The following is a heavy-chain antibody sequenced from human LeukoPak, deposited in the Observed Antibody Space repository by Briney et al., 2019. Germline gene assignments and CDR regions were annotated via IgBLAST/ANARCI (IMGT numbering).Heavy chain of an antibody. V-gene: IGHV4-59*01. Sequence: KASETLSLTCAVYGGSFSGYYWSWIRQPPGKGLEWIGYIYYSGSTNYNPSLKSRVTISVDTSKNQFSLKLSSVTAADTAVYYCARSGGTYYDSSGYYYVDYWGQGTLVTVSS. CDR1: GGSFSGYY. D-gene: IGHD3-22*01. J-gene: IGHJ4*02. CDR2: IYYSGST. CDR3: ARSGGTYYDSSGYYYVDY.